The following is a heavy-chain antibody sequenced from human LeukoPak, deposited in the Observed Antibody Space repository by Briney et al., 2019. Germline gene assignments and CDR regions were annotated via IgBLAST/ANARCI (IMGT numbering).Heavy chain of an antibody. V-gene: IGHV4-59*01. Sequence: SETLSLTCTVSGGSISSYYWSWIRQPPGKGLEGIGYISYSGSTYYNPSLKSRVTISLDTSKNQFSLRLSSVTAADTAVYYCARETRLHSGSYSNDAFDIWGQGTMVTVSS. CDR2: ISYSGST. CDR1: GGSISSYY. J-gene: IGHJ3*02. D-gene: IGHD1-26*01. CDR3: ARETRLHSGSYSNDAFDI.